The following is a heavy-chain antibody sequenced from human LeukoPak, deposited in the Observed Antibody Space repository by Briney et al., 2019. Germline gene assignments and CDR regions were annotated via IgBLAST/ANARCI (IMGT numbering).Heavy chain of an antibody. CDR2: IKTKANGWTT. CDR3: TTDDLDSSSCVGLDY. Sequence: PGGSLRLSCAASGFTFTHAWMNWVRQAPGKGLEWVGRIKTKANGWTTDYAAPVKARFTISRDDSRNTLYLQMNSPKTEDTAVYYFTTDDLDSSSCVGLDYRGQGTLVTVSS. CDR1: GFTFTHAW. D-gene: IGHD6-13*01. V-gene: IGHV3-15*01. J-gene: IGHJ4*02.